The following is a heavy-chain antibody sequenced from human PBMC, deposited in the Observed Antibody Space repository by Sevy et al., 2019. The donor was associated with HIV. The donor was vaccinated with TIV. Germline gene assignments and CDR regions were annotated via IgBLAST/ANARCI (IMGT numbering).Heavy chain of an antibody. CDR1: GFSFRTYW. CDR3: ATPRVYWGMDV. CDR2: IKEDGSEK. D-gene: IGHD1-26*01. Sequence: GESLKISCAASGFSFRTYWMSWVRQAPGKGLQWVANIKEDGSEKYYVDSVEGRFTISRDNAKNSLYLQMNSLRVEDTAVYYCATPRVYWGMDVWGQGTTVTVSS. J-gene: IGHJ6*02. V-gene: IGHV3-7*01.